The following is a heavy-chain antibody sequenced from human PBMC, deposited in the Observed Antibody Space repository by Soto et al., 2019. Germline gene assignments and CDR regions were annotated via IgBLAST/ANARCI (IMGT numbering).Heavy chain of an antibody. CDR1: GGTFSSYT. CDR3: ASEIGYCSGGSCYPYYYYSVDV. V-gene: IGHV1-69*02. D-gene: IGHD2-15*01. Sequence: QVQLVQSGAEVKKPGSSVKVSCKASGGTFSSYTISWVRQAPGQGLEWMGRIIPILGIASYAQKFQGRVTITADKSTSTAYMELRSLRSEDTAVYYCASEIGYCSGGSCYPYYYYSVDVWGKGTTVTVSS. J-gene: IGHJ6*03. CDR2: IIPILGIA.